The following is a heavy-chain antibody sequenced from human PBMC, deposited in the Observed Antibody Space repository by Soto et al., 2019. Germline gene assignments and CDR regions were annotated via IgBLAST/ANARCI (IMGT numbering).Heavy chain of an antibody. D-gene: IGHD3-3*01. CDR3: ARVERSGYLTIDY. Sequence: QVQLQESGPGLVKPSETLSLTCTVSGGSVSSGSYYWSWIRQPPGKGLEWIGYIYYSGSTNYNPSLQSRVTISVDTSKNQFSLKLSSVTAADTAVYYCARVERSGYLTIDYWGQGTLVTVSS. V-gene: IGHV4-61*01. CDR2: IYYSGST. J-gene: IGHJ4*02. CDR1: GGSVSSGSYY.